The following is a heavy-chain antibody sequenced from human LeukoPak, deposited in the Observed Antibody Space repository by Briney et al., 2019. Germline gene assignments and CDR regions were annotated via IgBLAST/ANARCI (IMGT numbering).Heavy chain of an antibody. CDR2: ISNDGGGT. CDR1: GFVFSNYA. D-gene: IGHD3-16*01. Sequence: GGSLRLSCAASGFVFSNYAMHWVRQAPGKGLEYVSAISNDGGGTYYASSVKDRFTISRDNSKNILYLQMGSLRGEDMAVYYCASLMGDKSPLNRDHIDVWGRGTTVTVSS. J-gene: IGHJ6*03. V-gene: IGHV3-64*01. CDR3: ASLMGDKSPLNRDHIDV.